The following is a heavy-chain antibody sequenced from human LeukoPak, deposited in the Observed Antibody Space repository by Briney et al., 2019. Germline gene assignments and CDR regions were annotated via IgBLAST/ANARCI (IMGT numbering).Heavy chain of an antibody. V-gene: IGHV4-59*08. CDR1: GGSISSYY. Sequence: SETLSLTCTVSGGSISSYYWSWIRQPPGKGLEWIGYIYYSGSTNYNPSLKSRVTISVDTSKNQFSLKLSSVTAADTAVYYCARADYVWGSYRYGYFDYWGQGTLVTVSS. J-gene: IGHJ4*02. CDR3: ARADYVWGSYRYGYFDY. D-gene: IGHD3-16*02. CDR2: IYYSGST.